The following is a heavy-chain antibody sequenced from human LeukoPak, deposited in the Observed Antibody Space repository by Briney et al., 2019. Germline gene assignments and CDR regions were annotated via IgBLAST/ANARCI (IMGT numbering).Heavy chain of an antibody. CDR2: ISYDGSNK. D-gene: IGHD2-15*01. CDR1: GFTFSSYA. CDR3: ARVVVVAATLDY. Sequence: PGRSLRLSCAASGFTFSSYAMHRVRQAPGKGLEWVAAISYDGSNKYYADSVKGRFTISRDNSKNTLYLQMNSLRAEDTAVYYCARVVVVAATLDYWGQGTLVTVSS. V-gene: IGHV3-30-3*01. J-gene: IGHJ4*02.